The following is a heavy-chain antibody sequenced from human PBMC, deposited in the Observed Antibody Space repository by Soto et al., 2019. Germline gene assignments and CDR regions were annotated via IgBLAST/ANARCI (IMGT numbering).Heavy chain of an antibody. Sequence: ASVKVSCKASGYTFTSYAMHWVRQAPGQRLEWMGWINAGNGNTKYSQKFQGRVTITRDTSASTAYMELSSLRSEDTAVYYCARVPYYDFWSGYPDDYHYYMDVWGKGTTVTVSS. CDR2: INAGNGNT. J-gene: IGHJ6*03. CDR3: ARVPYYDFWSGYPDDYHYYMDV. CDR1: GYTFTSYA. V-gene: IGHV1-3*01. D-gene: IGHD3-3*01.